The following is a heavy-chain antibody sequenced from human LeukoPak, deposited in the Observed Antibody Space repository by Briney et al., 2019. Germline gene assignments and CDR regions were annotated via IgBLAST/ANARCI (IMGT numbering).Heavy chain of an antibody. CDR2: IYYSGST. Sequence: SETLSLTCAVYGGSFSGYYWSWIRQHPGKGLEWIGYIYYSGSTYYNPSLKSRVTISVDTSKNQFSLKLSSVTAADTAVYYCARVVVVVIDPFFDYWGQGTLVTVSS. J-gene: IGHJ4*02. V-gene: IGHV4-31*11. CDR1: GGSFSGYY. D-gene: IGHD3-22*01. CDR3: ARVVVVVIDPFFDY.